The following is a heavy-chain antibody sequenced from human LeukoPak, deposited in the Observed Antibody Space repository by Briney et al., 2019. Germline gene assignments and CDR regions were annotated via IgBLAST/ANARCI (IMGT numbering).Heavy chain of an antibody. CDR2: IYSGDRT. CDR3: VRDGKDYGDLATLDI. V-gene: IGHV3-53*01. CDR1: EFFVSSNH. J-gene: IGHJ3*02. D-gene: IGHD4-17*01. Sequence: PAGGSLRLSCAASEFFVSSNHMSWVRQAPGKGLEWVSVIYSGDRTHYADSVKGRFTISRDNSKNTVYLQMNSLRAEDTAVYYCVRDGKDYGDLATLDIWGQGTMVTVSS.